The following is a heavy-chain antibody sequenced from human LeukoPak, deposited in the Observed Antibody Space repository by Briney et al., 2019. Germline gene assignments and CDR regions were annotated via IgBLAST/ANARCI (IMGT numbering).Heavy chain of an antibody. J-gene: IGHJ4*02. D-gene: IGHD3-3*01. V-gene: IGHV1-18*01. CDR1: GYTFTIYG. CDR3: AWHYDFWSGYYTGGDY. Sequence: ASVKVSCKASGYTFTIYGISWVRQAPGQGLEWMGWISAYNGNTDYAQKLQGRVTMTTDTSTSTAYMELRSLRSDDTAVYYCAWHYDFWSGYYTGGDYWGQGTLVTVSS. CDR2: ISAYNGNT.